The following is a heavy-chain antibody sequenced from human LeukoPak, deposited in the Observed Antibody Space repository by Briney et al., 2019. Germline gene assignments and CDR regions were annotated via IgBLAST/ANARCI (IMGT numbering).Heavy chain of an antibody. J-gene: IGHJ4*02. D-gene: IGHD6-13*01. CDR3: AKAGAAGDY. CDR2: ISYDGSNK. V-gene: IGHV3-30*18. CDR1: GFTFSSYW. Sequence: GGSLRLSCAASGFTFSSYWMSWVRQAPGKGLEWVAVISYDGSNKYYADSVKGRFTISRDNSKNTLYLQMNSLRAEDTAVYYCAKAGAAGDYWGQGTLVTVAS.